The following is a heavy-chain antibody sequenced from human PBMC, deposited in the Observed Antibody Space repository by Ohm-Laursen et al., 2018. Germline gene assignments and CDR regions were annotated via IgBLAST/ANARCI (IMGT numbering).Heavy chain of an antibody. Sequence: GSLRLSCAASGFTFSNYGMSWVRQAPGKGLEWVSVISGSGGYTYYADSVKGRFTISRDNSKNTLYLQMNSLRAEDTAVYYCVKGCSSISCYTSEVWGQGTLVTVSS. CDR2: ISGSGGYT. CDR1: GFTFSNYG. J-gene: IGHJ4*02. CDR3: VKGCSSISCYTSEV. V-gene: IGHV3-23*01. D-gene: IGHD2-2*02.